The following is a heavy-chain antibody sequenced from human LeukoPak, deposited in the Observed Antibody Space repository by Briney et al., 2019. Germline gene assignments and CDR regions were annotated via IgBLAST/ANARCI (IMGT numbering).Heavy chain of an antibody. CDR1: GGSISSYY. CDR3: ARIIAVAGSRGWFDP. V-gene: IGHV4-59*08. J-gene: IGHJ5*02. Sequence: SLSLTCILSGGSISSYYRRWIRQPPGKGLEWIGYIYYSGSTNYNPSLKSRVTISVDTSKNQFSLKLSSVTAADTAVYYCARIIAVAGSRGWFDPWGQGTLVTVSP. D-gene: IGHD6-19*01. CDR2: IYYSGST.